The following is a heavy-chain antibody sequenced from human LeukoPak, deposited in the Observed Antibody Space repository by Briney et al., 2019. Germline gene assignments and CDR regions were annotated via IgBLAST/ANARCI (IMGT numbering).Heavy chain of an antibody. CDR1: GLTFSGSG. CDR3: AGDYNFLTGLNS. Sequence: GGSLRLSCAASGLTFSGSGIHWVRQASGKGLEWLGRIGRQGDSDATRYAASLKGKFTIARVDSRNTAYLQMNSLKTEDTAVYYCAGDYNFLTGLNSWGQGTLVTVSS. V-gene: IGHV3-73*01. CDR2: IGRQGDSDAT. J-gene: IGHJ4*02. D-gene: IGHD3-9*01.